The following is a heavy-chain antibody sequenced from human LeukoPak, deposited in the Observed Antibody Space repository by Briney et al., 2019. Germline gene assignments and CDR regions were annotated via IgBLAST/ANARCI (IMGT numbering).Heavy chain of an antibody. CDR2: IIPILGIA. D-gene: IGHD3-3*01. CDR1: GGTFSSYA. V-gene: IGHV1-69*04. Sequence: SVKVSCKASGGTFSSYAISWVRQAPGQGLEWMGRIIPILGIANYAQKFQGRVTITADKSTSTAYMEPSSLRSEDTAVYYCARDLGTIFGVVKHNWFDPWGQGTLVTVSS. J-gene: IGHJ5*02. CDR3: ARDLGTIFGVVKHNWFDP.